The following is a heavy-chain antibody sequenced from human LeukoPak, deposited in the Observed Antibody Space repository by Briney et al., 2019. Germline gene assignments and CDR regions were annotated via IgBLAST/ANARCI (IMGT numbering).Heavy chain of an antibody. CDR2: IYFSGST. Sequence: SETLSLTCTVSGGSISSYYWCWIRQPPGKGLEWIGYIYFSGSTNYNPSLKSRVTISVDTSKNQFSLKLSSVTAADTAVYYCARSLRFPRREIDPWGQGTLVTVSS. V-gene: IGHV4-59*08. CDR3: ARSLRFPRREIDP. CDR1: GGSISSYY. J-gene: IGHJ5*02. D-gene: IGHD3-3*01.